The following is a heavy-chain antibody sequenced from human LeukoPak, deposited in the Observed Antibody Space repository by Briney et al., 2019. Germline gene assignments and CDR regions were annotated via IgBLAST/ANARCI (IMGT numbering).Heavy chain of an antibody. Sequence: ASVKVSCKASGYTFTGYYMHWVRQAPGQGLEWMGWINPNSGGTNYAQKLQGRVTMTRDTSISTAYMELSRLRSDDTAVYYCARGGARESVFGVANIDYWGQGTLVTVSS. CDR2: INPNSGGT. V-gene: IGHV1-2*02. J-gene: IGHJ4*02. D-gene: IGHD3-3*01. CDR3: ARGGARESVFGVANIDY. CDR1: GYTFTGYY.